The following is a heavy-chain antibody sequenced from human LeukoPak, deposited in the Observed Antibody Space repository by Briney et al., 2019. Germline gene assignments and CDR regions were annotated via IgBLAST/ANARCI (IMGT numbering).Heavy chain of an antibody. CDR2: INPNSGGT. J-gene: IGHJ4*02. CDR1: GYTFTGYY. Sequence: ASVKVSCKASGYTFTGYYMHWVRQAPGQGLEWMGWINPNSGGTNYAQKFRGWVTMTRDTSISTAYMELSRLRSDDTAVYYCASRWSIAVAGTGDDFDYWGQGTLVTVSS. D-gene: IGHD6-19*01. V-gene: IGHV1-2*04. CDR3: ASRWSIAVAGTGDDFDY.